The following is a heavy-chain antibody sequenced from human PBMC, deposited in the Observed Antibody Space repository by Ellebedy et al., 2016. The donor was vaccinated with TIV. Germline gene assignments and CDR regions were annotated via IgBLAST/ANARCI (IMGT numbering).Heavy chain of an antibody. V-gene: IGHV5-51*01. CDR3: ARQRRGIAAAQDAFDI. CDR1: GYSFTSYW. J-gene: IGHJ3*02. Sequence: KVSXKGSGYSFTSYWIGWVRQMPGKGLEWMGIIYPGDSDTRYSPSFQGQVTISADKSISTAYLQWSSLKASDTAMYYCARQRRGIAAAQDAFDIWGQGTMVTVSS. CDR2: IYPGDSDT. D-gene: IGHD6-13*01.